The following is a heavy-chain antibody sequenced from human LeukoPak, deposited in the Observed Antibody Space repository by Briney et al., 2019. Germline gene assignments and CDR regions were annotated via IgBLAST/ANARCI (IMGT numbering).Heavy chain of an antibody. CDR2: MSGSGGST. CDR3: AKDSPTKYYYDSSGSDY. Sequence: PGGSLRLSCAASGFTFSSYAMSWVRQAPGKGLEWVSAMSGSGGSTYYADSVKGRFTISRDNSKNTLYLQMNSLRAEDTAVYYCAKDSPTKYYYDSSGSDYWGQGTQVTVSS. CDR1: GFTFSSYA. D-gene: IGHD3-22*01. V-gene: IGHV3-23*01. J-gene: IGHJ4*02.